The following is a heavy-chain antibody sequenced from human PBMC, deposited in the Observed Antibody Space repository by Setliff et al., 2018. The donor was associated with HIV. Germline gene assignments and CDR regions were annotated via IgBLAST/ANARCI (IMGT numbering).Heavy chain of an antibody. CDR1: GFTFGDYA. J-gene: IGHJ4*02. V-gene: IGHV3-49*04. Sequence: QSGGSLRLSCTASGFTFGDYAMSWVRQAPGKGLQWVGFIRSKAYGGTTEYAASVKGRFTISRDDSKSIAYLQMNSLKTEDTAVYYCARAIVGATTFDYWGQGTLVTVSS. CDR2: IRSKAYGGTT. CDR3: ARAIVGATTFDY. D-gene: IGHD1-26*01.